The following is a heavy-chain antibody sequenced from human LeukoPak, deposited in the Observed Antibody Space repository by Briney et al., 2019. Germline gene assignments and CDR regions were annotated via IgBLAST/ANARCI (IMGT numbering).Heavy chain of an antibody. CDR1: GFTFSSYG. Sequence: PGGSLRLSCAASGFTFSSYGMHWVRQAPGKGLEWVTFIRYDGTNKYYADSVKGRFTISRDNSKNTLYLQMNSLRAEDTAVYYCAREVVGGIAADYYMDVWGKGTTVTISS. V-gene: IGHV3-30*02. CDR3: AREVVGGIAADYYMDV. D-gene: IGHD6-13*01. J-gene: IGHJ6*03. CDR2: IRYDGTNK.